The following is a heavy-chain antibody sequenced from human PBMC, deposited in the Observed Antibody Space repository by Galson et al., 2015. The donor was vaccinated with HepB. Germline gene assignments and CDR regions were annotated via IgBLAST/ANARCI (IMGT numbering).Heavy chain of an antibody. Sequence: LSLTCTVSGGSISSYYWSWTRQPPGKGLEWIGYIYYSGSTNYNPSLKSRVTISVDTSKNQFSLKLSSVTAADTAVYYCASAYSSSWNDAFDIWGQGTMVTVSS. J-gene: IGHJ3*02. CDR3: ASAYSSSWNDAFDI. CDR2: IYYSGST. D-gene: IGHD6-13*01. CDR1: GGSISSYY. V-gene: IGHV4-59*01.